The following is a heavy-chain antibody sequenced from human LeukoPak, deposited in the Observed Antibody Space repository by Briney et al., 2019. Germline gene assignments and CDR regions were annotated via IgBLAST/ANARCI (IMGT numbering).Heavy chain of an antibody. D-gene: IGHD3-3*01. J-gene: IGHJ4*02. V-gene: IGHV3-21*01. Sequence: GGSLRLSCAASGFTFSSYSMNWVRQVPGKGLEWVSSISSGSSYIYYADSVKGRFTISRDNAKNSLYLQMNSLRAEDTAVYYCARDISDFWSGEPPRWAVDYWGQGTLVTVSS. CDR2: ISSGSSYI. CDR3: ARDISDFWSGEPPRWAVDY. CDR1: GFTFSSYS.